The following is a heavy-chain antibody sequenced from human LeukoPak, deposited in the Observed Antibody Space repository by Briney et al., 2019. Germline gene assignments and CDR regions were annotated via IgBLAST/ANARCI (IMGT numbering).Heavy chain of an antibody. CDR1: GFTFNRYG. D-gene: IGHD5-18*01. CDR2: ISYDGNNV. CDR3: AKAPGGFSYAPGDY. J-gene: IGHJ4*02. V-gene: IGHV3-33*06. Sequence: STSLRLSCAPSGFTFNRYGMHWVRQAPGKGLEGVAVISYDGNNVYYAGSVKGRFTISRDNSKNTLYLEMNSLRAEDTAVYYCAKAPGGFSYAPGDYWGQGTLVTVSS.